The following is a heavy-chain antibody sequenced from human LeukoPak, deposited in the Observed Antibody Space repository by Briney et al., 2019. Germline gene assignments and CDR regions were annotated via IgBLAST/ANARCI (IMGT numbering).Heavy chain of an antibody. Sequence: SETLSLTCAVYGGSFSGYYWSWTRQPPGKGLEWIGEINHSGSTNYNPSLKSRVTISVDTSKNQFSLKLSSVTAADTAVYYCARAEYYDFWSGYYYYFDYWGQGTLVTVSS. V-gene: IGHV4-34*01. D-gene: IGHD3-3*01. CDR2: INHSGST. CDR1: GGSFSGYY. CDR3: ARAEYYDFWSGYYYYFDY. J-gene: IGHJ4*02.